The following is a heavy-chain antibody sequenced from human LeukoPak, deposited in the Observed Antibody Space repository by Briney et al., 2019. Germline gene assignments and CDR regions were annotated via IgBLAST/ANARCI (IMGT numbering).Heavy chain of an antibody. CDR1: GFTFDDYG. J-gene: IGHJ4*02. D-gene: IGHD3-10*01. CDR2: INWSGGST. Sequence: GGSLRLSCAASGFTFDDYGMSWVRQAPGKGLEWVCGINWSGGSTGYADSVKRRFTISRDNAKNSLYLQMNSLRAEDTALYYCARVVTMVRGVPYYFDYWGQGTLVTVSS. V-gene: IGHV3-20*04. CDR3: ARVVTMVRGVPYYFDY.